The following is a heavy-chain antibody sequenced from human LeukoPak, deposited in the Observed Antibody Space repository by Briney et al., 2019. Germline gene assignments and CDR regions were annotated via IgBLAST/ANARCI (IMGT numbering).Heavy chain of an antibody. CDR1: GYTFTSYD. J-gene: IGHJ4*02. V-gene: IGHV1-2*06. CDR3: ARDSSIFGVGY. Sequence: ASVKVSCKASGYTFTSYDINWVRQAPGQGLEWMGRINPNSGGTNYAQKFQGRVTMTRDTSISTAYMELSRLRSDDTAVYYCARDSSIFGVGYWGQGTLVTVSS. D-gene: IGHD3-3*01. CDR2: INPNSGGT.